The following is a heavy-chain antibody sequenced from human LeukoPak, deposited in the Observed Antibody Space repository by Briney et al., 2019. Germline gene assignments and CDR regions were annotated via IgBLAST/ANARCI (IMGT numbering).Heavy chain of an antibody. Sequence: GRSLRLSCEASGFTPSTYGMHWVRQAPDKGVEWGAGTSYDGSNRVYTDSVKGRFPISRDNSKSTLYLQMNRLRAEDTAVYYCAKPRGGDSWAFDIWGQGTKVTVSS. CDR3: AKPRGGDSWAFDI. D-gene: IGHD2-21*02. CDR2: TSYDGSNR. J-gene: IGHJ3*02. V-gene: IGHV3-30*18. CDR1: GFTPSTYG.